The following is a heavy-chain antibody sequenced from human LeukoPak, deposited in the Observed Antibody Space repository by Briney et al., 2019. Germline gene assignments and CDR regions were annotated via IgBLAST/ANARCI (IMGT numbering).Heavy chain of an antibody. J-gene: IGHJ4*02. Sequence: AGGSLRLSCAASGFTFSSYEMNWVRQAPGKGPEWVSYIHISGSPIYYAGSVKGRFTISRDNAKNSLFLQMNSLRAEDTAIYYCARANGGYSYGYPDYWGQGTLVTVSS. CDR1: GFTFSSYE. V-gene: IGHV3-48*03. CDR3: ARANGGYSYGYPDY. D-gene: IGHD5-18*01. CDR2: IHISGSPI.